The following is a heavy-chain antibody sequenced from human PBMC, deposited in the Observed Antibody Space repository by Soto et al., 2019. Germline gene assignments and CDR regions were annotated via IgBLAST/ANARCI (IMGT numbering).Heavy chain of an antibody. CDR3: ARGYYDRSGYFFEY. J-gene: IGHJ4*02. D-gene: IGHD3-22*01. Sequence: PVGGLRLSCAASGFIFSGHSMNWVRQAPGKGLEWVSSISSTSSYIYYADSLKGRFTISRDNAKNSLYLQMNSLRVEDAAVYYCARGYYDRSGYFFEYWGQGTLVTVSS. CDR2: ISSTSSYI. CDR1: GFIFSGHS. V-gene: IGHV3-21*01.